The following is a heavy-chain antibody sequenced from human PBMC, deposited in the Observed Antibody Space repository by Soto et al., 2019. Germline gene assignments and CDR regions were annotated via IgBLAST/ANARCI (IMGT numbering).Heavy chain of an antibody. CDR3: ASSPFCSGGSCYSGNDY. CDR2: INAGNGNT. V-gene: IGHV1-3*01. J-gene: IGHJ4*02. CDR1: GYTFISYA. Sequence: ASVKVSCKASGYTFISYAMHWVRQAPGQRLEWMGWINAGNGNTKYSQKFQGRVTITRDTSASTAYMELSSLRSEDTAVYYCASSPFCSGGSCYSGNDYWGQGTLVTVSS. D-gene: IGHD2-15*01.